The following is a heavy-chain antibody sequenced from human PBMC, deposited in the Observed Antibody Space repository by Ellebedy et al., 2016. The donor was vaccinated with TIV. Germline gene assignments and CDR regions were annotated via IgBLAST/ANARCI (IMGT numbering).Heavy chain of an antibody. CDR1: GGSISGFY. CDR3: ATDWGRAAVL. Sequence: SETLSLXXTVSGGSISGFYWSWIRQPPGKGLEWIGYISYSGSTNYNPSLKSRVFISVDTSKNQFSLKLSSVTAADTAVYYCATDWGRAAVLWGQGTLVTVSS. D-gene: IGHD3-16*01. CDR2: ISYSGST. J-gene: IGHJ4*02. V-gene: IGHV4-59*01.